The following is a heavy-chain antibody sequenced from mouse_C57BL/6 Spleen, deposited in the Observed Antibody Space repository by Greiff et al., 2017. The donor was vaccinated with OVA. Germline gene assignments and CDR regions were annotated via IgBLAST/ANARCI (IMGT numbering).Heavy chain of an antibody. CDR3: AGTITTVVATNFDV. CDR2: IHPNSGST. Sequence: QVQLQQPGAELVKPGASVKLSCKASGCTFTSYWMHWVKQRPGQGLEWIGMIHPNSGSTNYNEKFKSKATLTVDKSSSTAYMQLSSLTSEDSAVYYCAGTITTVVATNFDVWGTGTTVTVSS. D-gene: IGHD1-1*01. V-gene: IGHV1-64*01. J-gene: IGHJ1*03. CDR1: GCTFTSYW.